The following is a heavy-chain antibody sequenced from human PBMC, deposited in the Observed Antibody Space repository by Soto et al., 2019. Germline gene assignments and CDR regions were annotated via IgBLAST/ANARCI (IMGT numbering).Heavy chain of an antibody. D-gene: IGHD2-2*02. CDR3: ARVVPAAIGSGWFDP. Sequence: QVQLVQSGAEVKKPGASVKVSCKASGYTFTSYGISWVRQAPGQGLEWMGWISAYNGNTNYAQKLQGRVTMTTDTSTITAYMELRRLRSDDTAVYYCARVVPAAIGSGWFDPWGQGTLVTVSS. CDR1: GYTFTSYG. J-gene: IGHJ5*02. V-gene: IGHV1-18*04. CDR2: ISAYNGNT.